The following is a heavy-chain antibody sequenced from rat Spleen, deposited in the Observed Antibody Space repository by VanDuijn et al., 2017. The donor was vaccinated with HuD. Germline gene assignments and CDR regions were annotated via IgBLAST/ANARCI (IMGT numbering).Heavy chain of an antibody. CDR3: TRREEYSNSQFDS. Sequence: VQLKESGPGLVQPSQTLSLICTVSGFSLTDYAVHWVRQSPGKGLEWMGAVWIGGNTVYNLGLKFRLSINRETSKSQVFLKMDSLQVEETSINDCTRREEYSNSQFDSGGQGFMVTVSP. CDR2: VWIGGNT. CDR1: GFSLTDYA. V-gene: IGHV2S63*01. J-gene: IGHJ2*01. D-gene: IGHD1-2*01.